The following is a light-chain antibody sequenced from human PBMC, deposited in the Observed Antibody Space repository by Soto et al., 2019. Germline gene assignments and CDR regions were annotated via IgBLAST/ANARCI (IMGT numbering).Light chain of an antibody. Sequence: DIQMTQSPSSLSASVRDRITITCRASQGISNYLAWYQQTPGKVPKLLIYAASTLESGDPSRFSGSESGTEFTLTISSLQPDDSATYYYQQYNSFWTFGQGTKVDIK. J-gene: IGKJ1*01. CDR3: QQYNSFWT. CDR1: QGISNY. V-gene: IGKV1-16*01. CDR2: AAS.